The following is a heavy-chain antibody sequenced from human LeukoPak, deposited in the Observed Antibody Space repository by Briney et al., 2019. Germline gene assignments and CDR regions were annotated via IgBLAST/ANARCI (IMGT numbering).Heavy chain of an antibody. CDR3: AKDTVASSFDH. Sequence: GGSLGLSCAGSGFTLSSDWVHWVRQVPGKGLVWVARISRESDGSDTNYADSVKGRFSISRDRATNTVHLQMNSLRAEDTAVYYCAKDTVASSFDHWGQGTLVTVSS. D-gene: IGHD5-12*01. CDR1: GFTLSSDW. J-gene: IGHJ4*02. V-gene: IGHV3-74*01. CDR2: ISRESDGSDT.